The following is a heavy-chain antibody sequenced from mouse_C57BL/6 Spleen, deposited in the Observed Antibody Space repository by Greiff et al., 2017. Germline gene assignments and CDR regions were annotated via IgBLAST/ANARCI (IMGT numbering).Heavy chain of an antibody. Sequence: VQLQQSGPELVKPGASVKISCKASGYSFTGYYINWVKQSPEKSLEWIGEINPSTGGTTYNQKFKAKATLTVDKSSSTAYMQLKSLTSEDSAVYYCAREGRDYFDYWGQGTTLTVSS. CDR1: GYSFTGYY. J-gene: IGHJ2*01. CDR3: AREGRDYFDY. V-gene: IGHV1-42*01. CDR2: INPSTGGT.